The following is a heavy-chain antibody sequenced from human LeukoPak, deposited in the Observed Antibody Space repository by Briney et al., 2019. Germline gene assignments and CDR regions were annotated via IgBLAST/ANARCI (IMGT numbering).Heavy chain of an antibody. D-gene: IGHD6-19*01. CDR3: ARVMGSGWYAEYFQH. J-gene: IGHJ1*01. CDR1: GYTFTSYD. Sequence: ASVKVSCKASGYTFTSYDINWVRQATGQGLEWMGWMNPNSGNTGYAQKFQGRVTITRNTSISTAYMELSSLRSEDTAVYYCARVMGSGWYAEYFQHWGQGTLVTVSS. CDR2: MNPNSGNT. V-gene: IGHV1-8*03.